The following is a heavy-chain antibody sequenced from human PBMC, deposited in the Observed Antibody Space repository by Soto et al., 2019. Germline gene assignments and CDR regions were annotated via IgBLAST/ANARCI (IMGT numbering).Heavy chain of an antibody. CDR1: GGTFSSYA. J-gene: IGHJ6*03. CDR3: AKSLLFVDHAYMDV. V-gene: IGHV1-69*06. CDR2: IIPIFGTA. Sequence: ASVKVSCKASGGTFSSYAISWVRQAPGQGLEWMGGIIPIFGTANYALKLQDRVTITADRSTRTAYMELRSLRPEDTAVYYCAKSLLFVDHAYMDVWGKGTTVTVSS. D-gene: IGHD2-15*01.